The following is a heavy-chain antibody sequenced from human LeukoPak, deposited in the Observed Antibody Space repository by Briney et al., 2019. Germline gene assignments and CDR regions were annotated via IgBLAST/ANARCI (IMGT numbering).Heavy chain of an antibody. D-gene: IGHD3-22*01. CDR2: IYPGDSDT. CDR3: ARNGYYYDSSGYYYSRPNWYFDL. J-gene: IGHJ2*01. V-gene: IGHV5-51*01. Sequence: GESLKISCKGSGYSFTSYWIGWVRQMPGKGLEWMGIIYPGDSDTRYSPSFQGQVTISADKSISTAYLQWSSLKASDTATYYCARNGYYYDSSGYYYSRPNWYFDLWGRGTLVTVSS. CDR1: GYSFTSYW.